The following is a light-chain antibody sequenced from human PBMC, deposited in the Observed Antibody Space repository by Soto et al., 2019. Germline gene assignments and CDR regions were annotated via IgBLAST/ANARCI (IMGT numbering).Light chain of an antibody. CDR1: QGISNL. Sequence: DIQMTQSPSSLSASVGDRVTITCRASQGISNLLGWFQHKPGKAPKRLIYAASSLQGGVPSRFSGSGSGTEFTITITGLQPEDYADYYCLQHNTYPDTFGQGTKLEIK. J-gene: IGKJ2*01. V-gene: IGKV1-17*01. CDR2: AAS. CDR3: LQHNTYPDT.